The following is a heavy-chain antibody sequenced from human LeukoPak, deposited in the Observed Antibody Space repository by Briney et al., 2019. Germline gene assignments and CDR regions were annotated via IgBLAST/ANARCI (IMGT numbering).Heavy chain of an antibody. CDR2: IYYSGAT. D-gene: IGHD3-10*01. J-gene: IGHJ3*01. V-gene: IGHV4-59*01. CDR1: GDSMSSYY. CDR3: SRGGSYYRAMM. Sequence: SETLSLTCSVSGDSMSSYYWSWIRQPPGKGLEWIGYIYYSGATSYNPSLKSRVTISIDTSKSQFSLNLSSVTAADTAMYYCSRGGSYYRAMMWGQGTMVAVSS.